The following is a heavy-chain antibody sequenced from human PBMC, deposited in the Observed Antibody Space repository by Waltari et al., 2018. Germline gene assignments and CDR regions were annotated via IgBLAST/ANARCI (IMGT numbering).Heavy chain of an antibody. D-gene: IGHD3-10*01. J-gene: IGHJ3*02. Sequence: QVQLQESGPGLVKPSETLSLTCTVSGGSISSYYWCWIRQPPGKGLEWIGYIYYSGSTNYNLSLQSVVMISVDSSKNLFSLKLSSVTAAETAVYYCARAFSGSYYNVRAAAFDSWRQGTMVTVSS. CDR3: ARAFSGSYYNVRAAAFDS. V-gene: IGHV4-59*01. CDR2: IYYSGST. CDR1: GGSISSYY.